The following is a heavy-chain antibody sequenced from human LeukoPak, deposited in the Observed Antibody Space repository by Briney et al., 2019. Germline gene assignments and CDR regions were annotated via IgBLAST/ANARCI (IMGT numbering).Heavy chain of an antibody. D-gene: IGHD1-26*01. CDR2: IYDSGSS. Sequence: SETLSLTCTVSGGSISSYYWSWIRQPPGKGLEWIGYIYDSGSSNYNPSLKSRVTISVDTSKNQFSLKLSSVTAADTAVYYCARGGYSGSYYLLDYWGQGTLVTVSS. CDR3: ARGGYSGSYYLLDY. V-gene: IGHV4-59*01. CDR1: GGSISSYY. J-gene: IGHJ4*02.